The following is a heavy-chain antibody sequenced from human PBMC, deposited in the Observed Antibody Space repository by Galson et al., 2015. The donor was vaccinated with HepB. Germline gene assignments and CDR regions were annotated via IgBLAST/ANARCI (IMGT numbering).Heavy chain of an antibody. J-gene: IGHJ1*01. CDR3: AKCMTEAGTCYFQH. CDR1: GFTFSNYA. CDR2: LSGSGGNT. V-gene: IGHV3-23*01. D-gene: IGHD6-13*01. Sequence: SLRLSCAASGFTFSNYAMTWVRQAPGKGLEWVSSLSGSGGNTYYADSVRGRFTISRDNSKNTLYLQMNSLRVEDTAVYHCAKCMTEAGTCYFQHWGQGTLVTVSS.